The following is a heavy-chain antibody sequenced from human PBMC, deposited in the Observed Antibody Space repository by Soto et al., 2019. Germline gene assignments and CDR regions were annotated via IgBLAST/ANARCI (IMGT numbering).Heavy chain of an antibody. D-gene: IGHD6-19*01. CDR2: VYYSGTS. V-gene: IGHV4-39*01. Sequence: QVHLQESGPRLVEPSETLSLTCSVSGDSIRNSGHYWGWVRQPPGKGLEWIGSVYYSGTSYRKPSLKSRRTMSIDTSKNQCALRWTSVTAADTAIYYGARPATVAPPDAFQVWSQGTLVTVSS. J-gene: IGHJ3*01. CDR1: GDSIRNSGHY. CDR3: ARPATVAPPDAFQV.